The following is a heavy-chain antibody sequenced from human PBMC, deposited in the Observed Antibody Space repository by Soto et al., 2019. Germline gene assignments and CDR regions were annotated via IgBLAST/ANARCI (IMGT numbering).Heavy chain of an antibody. D-gene: IGHD5-12*01. CDR2: ISYDGSNK. Sequence: QVQLVESGGGVVQPGRSLRLSCAASEFTFSSYDMHWVRQAPGKGLEWVAVISYDGSNKYYADSVKGRFTISRDNSKNTLYLQMNSLRAEDTAVYYCAKEYSGYDHFDYWGQGTLVTVSS. J-gene: IGHJ4*02. CDR1: EFTFSSYD. V-gene: IGHV3-30*18. CDR3: AKEYSGYDHFDY.